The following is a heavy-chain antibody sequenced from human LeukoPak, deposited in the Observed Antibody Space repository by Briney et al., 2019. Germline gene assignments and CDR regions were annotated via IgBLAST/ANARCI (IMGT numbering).Heavy chain of an antibody. CDR2: IYYSGST. D-gene: IGHD4-17*01. J-gene: IGHJ4*02. Sequence: SQTLSLTCTVSGGSISSGDYYWSWIRQPPGKGLEWIGYIYYSGSTYYNPSLKSRVTISVDTSKNQFSLKPSSVTAADTAVYYCAREAAYGDYPSYWGQGTLVTVSS. CDR3: AREAAYGDYPSY. V-gene: IGHV4-30-4*01. CDR1: GGSISSGDYY.